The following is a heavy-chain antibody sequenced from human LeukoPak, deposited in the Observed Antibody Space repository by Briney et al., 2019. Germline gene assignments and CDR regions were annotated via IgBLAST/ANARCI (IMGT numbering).Heavy chain of an antibody. J-gene: IGHJ4*01. CDR1: GGSISSSPYY. CDR3: ARGWDSSSWFDY. CDR2: IYHSGSA. Sequence: SETLSLTCTVSGGSISSSPYYWGWFRQPPGQGLEWIAYIYHSGSAYYNSSLKSRVTISVDRSKNQFSLTVTSVTAADTAVYYCARGWDSSSWFDYXXXXTLVTVSS. V-gene: IGHV4-30-2*01. D-gene: IGHD6-13*01.